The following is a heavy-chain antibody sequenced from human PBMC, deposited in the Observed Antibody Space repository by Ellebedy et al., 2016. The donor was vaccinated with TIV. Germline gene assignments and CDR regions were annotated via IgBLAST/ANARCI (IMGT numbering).Heavy chain of an antibody. CDR3: ARNPPTYNWVDS. CDR1: GGSISRSSYY. Sequence: PGGSLRLSCIVSGGSISRSSYYWGWIRQPPGTGLEWIGNIYYSGNTDYNPSLKSRVTISVDTSKNQFSLKLRSVTAADTAVYYCARNPPTYNWVDSWGQGTLVTVSS. V-gene: IGHV4-39*01. J-gene: IGHJ5*01. CDR2: IYYSGNT.